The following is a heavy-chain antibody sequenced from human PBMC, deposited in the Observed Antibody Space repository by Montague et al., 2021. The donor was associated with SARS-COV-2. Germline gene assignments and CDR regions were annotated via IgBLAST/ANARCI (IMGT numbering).Heavy chain of an antibody. CDR3: ARVIVVGYYGMDV. CDR2: ISYDGSNE. J-gene: IGHJ6*02. CDR1: GFTFSSYA. V-gene: IGHV3-30-3*01. D-gene: IGHD3-22*01. Sequence: SLRLSCAASGFTFSSYAMHWVRQAPGKGLEWVAVISYDGSNEYYADSVKGRLTISRDNSKNTLYLQMNSLRAEDTAVYYCARVIVVGYYGMDVWGQGTTVTVSS.